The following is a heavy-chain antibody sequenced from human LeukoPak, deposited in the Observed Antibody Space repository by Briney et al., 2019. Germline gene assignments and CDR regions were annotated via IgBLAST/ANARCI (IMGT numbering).Heavy chain of an antibody. CDR3: ARYSNHFYYSGMDV. CDR2: ISSDGFNE. V-gene: IGHV3-30-3*01. J-gene: IGHJ6*02. Sequence: PGGSLRLSCAATGFSFSDFGMHWVRQAPGKGLEWVALISSDGFNEYYADSVRGRLTISRDTSKNTLYLEMKSLRPEDTAIYYCARYSNHFYYSGMDVWGQGTTVTVSS. D-gene: IGHD2-21*01. CDR1: GFSFSDFG.